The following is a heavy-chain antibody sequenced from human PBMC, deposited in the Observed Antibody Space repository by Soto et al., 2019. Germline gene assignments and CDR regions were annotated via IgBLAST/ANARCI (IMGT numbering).Heavy chain of an antibody. V-gene: IGHV3-30*18. CDR3: AKDKVGATTFYFDY. CDR2: ISYDGSNK. J-gene: IGHJ4*02. CDR1: GFTFSSYG. Sequence: QVQLVESGGGVVQPGRSLRLSCAASGFTFSSYGMHWVRQAPGKGLEWVAVISYDGSNKYYADSVKGRFTISRDNSKNTLYLQMNSLRAEDTAVYYCAKDKVGATTFYFDYWGQGTLDTVSS. D-gene: IGHD1-26*01.